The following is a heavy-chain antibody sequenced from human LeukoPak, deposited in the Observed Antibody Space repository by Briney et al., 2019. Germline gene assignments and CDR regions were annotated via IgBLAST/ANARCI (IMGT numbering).Heavy chain of an antibody. CDR1: GFTVSSNY. V-gene: IGHV3-53*01. Sequence: GGSLRLSCAASGFTVSSNYMSWVRQAPGKGLEWGSVIYSGGSTYYADSVKGRFTISRDNSKNTLYLQMNSLRAEDTAVYYCAREVAAAGLWFDPWGQGTLVTVSS. CDR2: IYSGGST. J-gene: IGHJ5*02. CDR3: AREVAAAGLWFDP. D-gene: IGHD6-13*01.